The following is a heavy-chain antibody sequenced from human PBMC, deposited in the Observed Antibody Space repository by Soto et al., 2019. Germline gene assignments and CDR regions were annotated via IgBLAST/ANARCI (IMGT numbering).Heavy chain of an antibody. CDR3: ARDIRGYSRAFDY. J-gene: IGHJ4*02. D-gene: IGHD5-18*01. V-gene: IGHV4-61*01. CDR1: GDSVSSDNCY. Sequence: LSLTCTVSGDSVSSDNCYWTWIRQPPGKGLEWIGYIYSSGSTNYNPSLKSRVTISVDTSRNQFSLKLTSVTAADTAVYYCARDIRGYSRAFDYWGQGTLVTVSS. CDR2: IYSSGST.